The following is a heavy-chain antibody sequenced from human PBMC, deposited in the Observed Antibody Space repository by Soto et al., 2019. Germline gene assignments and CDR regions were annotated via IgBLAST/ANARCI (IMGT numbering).Heavy chain of an antibody. CDR2: INHSGST. D-gene: IGHD2-2*01. CDR1: GGSFSGYY. Sequence: SETLSLTCAVYGGSFSGYYWSWIRQPPGKGLEWIGEINHSGSTNYNPSLKSRVTISVDTSKNQFSLKLSSVTAADTAVYYCARDVVPAAMQWHYYYGMDVWGQGTTVTVSS. V-gene: IGHV4-34*01. J-gene: IGHJ6*02. CDR3: ARDVVPAAMQWHYYYGMDV.